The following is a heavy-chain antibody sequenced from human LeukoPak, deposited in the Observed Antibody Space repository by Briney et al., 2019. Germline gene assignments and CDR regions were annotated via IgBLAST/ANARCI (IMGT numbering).Heavy chain of an antibody. CDR2: INHSGST. V-gene: IGHV4-34*01. J-gene: IGHJ4*02. D-gene: IGHD6-19*01. CDR1: GGSFSGYY. CDR3: ARGLEAFSSGTFDY. Sequence: SETLSLTCAVYGGSFSGYYWSWIRQPPGKGPEWIGEINHSGSTNYNPSLKSRVPISVDTSKNQFSLNLSSVTAADTAVYYCARGLEAFSSGTFDYWGQGTLVTVSS.